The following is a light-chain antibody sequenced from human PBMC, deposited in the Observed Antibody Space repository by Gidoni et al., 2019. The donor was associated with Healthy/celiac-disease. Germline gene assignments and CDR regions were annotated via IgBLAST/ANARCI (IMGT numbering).Light chain of an antibody. J-gene: IGKJ1*01. CDR3: QQSSNWPTT. CDR2: DAS. Sequence: EILLTQSPATLSFSPGERATLSCRASHSVSSYLAWYQQKPGQAPRLLIYDASNKRTGVPGRFRGSESRTDFTLTISSLEPEDLAFYYCQQSSNWPTTFGQGTKVEIK. CDR1: HSVSSY. V-gene: IGKV3-11*01.